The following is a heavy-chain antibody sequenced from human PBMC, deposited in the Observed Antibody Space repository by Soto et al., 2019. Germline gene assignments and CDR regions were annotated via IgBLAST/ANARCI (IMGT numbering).Heavy chain of an antibody. D-gene: IGHD3-10*01. CDR2: IIPNFDTP. J-gene: IGHJ6*02. V-gene: IGHV1-69*01. CDR1: GGSFNNYS. CDR3: AVAMVREILIFESSGMHV. Sequence: QVHLVQSGAEVKKPGSSVKVSCKTSGGSFNNYSVSWVRQAPGQGLEWMGGIIPNFDTPNYAQKFQYRVTIIADESTSTVYMELSSVRSNDTAVYYCAVAMVREILIFESSGMHVWGQGTTVIVSS.